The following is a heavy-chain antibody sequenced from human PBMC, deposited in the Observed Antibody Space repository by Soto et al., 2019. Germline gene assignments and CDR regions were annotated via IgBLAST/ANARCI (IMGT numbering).Heavy chain of an antibody. CDR1: GGTFSSYT. J-gene: IGHJ4*02. D-gene: IGHD3-22*01. Sequence: QVQLVQSGAEVKKPGSSVKVSCKASGGTFSSYTISWVRQAPGQGLEWMGRIIPILGIANYAQKFQGRVTITADKSTSTAYMELSSLRSEDTAVYYCAREGLYTLGYYDSSGYYPYYFDYWGQGTLVTVSS. V-gene: IGHV1-69*08. CDR2: IIPILGIA. CDR3: AREGLYTLGYYDSSGYYPYYFDY.